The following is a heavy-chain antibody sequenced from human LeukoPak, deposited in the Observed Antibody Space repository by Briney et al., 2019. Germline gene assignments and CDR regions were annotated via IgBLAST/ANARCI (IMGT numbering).Heavy chain of an antibody. CDR2: ISGSGGST. CDR3: AKRGATQTKEFDY. D-gene: IGHD1-26*01. V-gene: IGHV3-23*01. CDR1: GFTFGSYA. Sequence: GVSLRLSCAASGFTFGSYAMSWVRQAPGKGLEWVSTISGSGGSTYYADTVKGRFTISRDNSKNTLYLQMNSLRAEDTAVYYCAKRGATQTKEFDYWGQGTLVTVSS. J-gene: IGHJ4*02.